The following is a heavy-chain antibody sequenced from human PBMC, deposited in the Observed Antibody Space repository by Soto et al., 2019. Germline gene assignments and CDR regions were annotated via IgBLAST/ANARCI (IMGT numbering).Heavy chain of an antibody. CDR3: ARENYGDSGRAFDP. CDR2: FYTTGTT. CDR1: GGSISSYP. J-gene: IGHJ5*02. Sequence: QVQLQESGPGLVRPSETLSLTCTVSGGSISSYPWTWIRQPAGKELEWIGRFYTTGTTTYNPSLKSRATMSVDTSKNQFSLKLSSVTAADTAIYYCARENYGDSGRAFDPWGQGTLDTVSS. V-gene: IGHV4-4*07. D-gene: IGHD4-17*01.